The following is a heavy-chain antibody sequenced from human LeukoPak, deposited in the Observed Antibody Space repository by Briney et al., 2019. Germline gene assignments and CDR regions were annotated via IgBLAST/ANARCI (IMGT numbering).Heavy chain of an antibody. Sequence: GGSLRLSCAASRFTFSNYWMHWVRQAPGKGLVWVSRIYNDGSSTSYADSVKGRFTISRDNAKNSLYLQMNSLRAEDTAVYYCARGHYYDSSGYHYYFDYWGQGTLVTVSS. J-gene: IGHJ4*02. CDR2: IYNDGSST. D-gene: IGHD3-22*01. V-gene: IGHV3-74*01. CDR3: ARGHYYDSSGYHYYFDY. CDR1: RFTFSNYW.